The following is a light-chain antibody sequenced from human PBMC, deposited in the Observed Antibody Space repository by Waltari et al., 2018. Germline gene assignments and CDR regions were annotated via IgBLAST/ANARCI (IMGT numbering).Light chain of an antibody. CDR1: LGISSW. CDR2: KAS. Sequence: DIQMTQSPSTLSASVGDRVTITCPASLGISSWLAWYQQKPGKAPKHLIYKASSLESGVPSRFSGSGSGTEFTLTISSLQPDDFATYYCQQYNSYWTFGQGTKVEIK. CDR3: QQYNSYWT. J-gene: IGKJ1*01. V-gene: IGKV1-5*03.